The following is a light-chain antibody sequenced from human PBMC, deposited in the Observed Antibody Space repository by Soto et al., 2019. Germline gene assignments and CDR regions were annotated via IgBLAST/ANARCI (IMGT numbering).Light chain of an antibody. CDR3: QQYNSYPYT. Sequence: DIQMTQSPSTLSASVGDRVTITCRASQSISSWLAWYQQKPGKAPKLRIYKASSLESGVPSRFSGSGSVTEFTLTISSLQPDDFATYYCQQYNSYPYTFGHGTKLEIK. CDR2: KAS. CDR1: QSISSW. J-gene: IGKJ2*01. V-gene: IGKV1-5*03.